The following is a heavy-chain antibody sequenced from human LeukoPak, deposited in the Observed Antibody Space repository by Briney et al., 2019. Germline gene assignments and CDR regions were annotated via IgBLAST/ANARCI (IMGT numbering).Heavy chain of an antibody. V-gene: IGHV3-33*06. J-gene: IGHJ3*02. Sequence: GGSLRLSCAASGFTFSNYWMHWVRQAPGKGLEWVAVIWFDGTNKYYADSVKGRFTISRDNSKNTLYLQMSSLRAEDTAVYYCTKDRGSSSSYAFDIWGQGTMVTVSS. D-gene: IGHD6-13*01. CDR3: TKDRGSSSSYAFDI. CDR1: GFTFSNYW. CDR2: IWFDGTNK.